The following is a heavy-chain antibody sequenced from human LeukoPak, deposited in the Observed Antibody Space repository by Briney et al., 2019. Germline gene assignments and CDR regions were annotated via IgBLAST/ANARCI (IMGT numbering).Heavy chain of an antibody. J-gene: IGHJ4*02. V-gene: IGHV1-46*01. CDR1: GYTFTSYY. CDR3: ARDRRIAVADLENFDY. D-gene: IGHD6-19*01. CDR2: INPSGGST. Sequence: ASVKVSCKASGYTFTSYYMHWVRQAPGQGLGWMGIINPSGGSTSYAQKFQGRVTMTRDTSTSTVYMELSSLRSEDTAVYYCARDRRIAVADLENFDYWGQGTLVTVSS.